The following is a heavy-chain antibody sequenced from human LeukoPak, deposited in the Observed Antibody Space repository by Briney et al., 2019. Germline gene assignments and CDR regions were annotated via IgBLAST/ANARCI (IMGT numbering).Heavy chain of an antibody. Sequence: GGSLRLSCAASGFTFDDYAMHWVRQAPGKGLEWVSGISWNSGSIGYADSVKGRFTISRDNSKNTLYLQMNSLRAEDTAVYYCATLPGIAAAGPNWFDPWGQGTLVTVSS. CDR2: ISWNSGSI. CDR3: ATLPGIAAAGPNWFDP. CDR1: GFTFDDYA. D-gene: IGHD6-13*01. V-gene: IGHV3-9*01. J-gene: IGHJ5*02.